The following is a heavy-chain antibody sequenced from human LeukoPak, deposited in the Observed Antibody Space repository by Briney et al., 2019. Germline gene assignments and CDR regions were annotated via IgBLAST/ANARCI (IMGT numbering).Heavy chain of an antibody. Sequence: GGSLRLSCTASGFTFRRYWMGWVRQAPGKGLEWVAVISYDGSNKYYVDSVKGRFTISRDNSKNTLYLQMNSLRAEDTAVYYCARDGNRDGDMDVWGKGTTVTVSS. V-gene: IGHV3-30*03. J-gene: IGHJ6*03. CDR1: GFTFRRYW. D-gene: IGHD1-1*01. CDR2: ISYDGSNK. CDR3: ARDGNRDGDMDV.